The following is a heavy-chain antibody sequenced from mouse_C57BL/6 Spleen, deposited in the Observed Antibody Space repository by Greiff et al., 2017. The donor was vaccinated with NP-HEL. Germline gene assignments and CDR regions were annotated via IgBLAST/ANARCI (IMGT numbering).Heavy chain of an antibody. Sequence: VQLQQSGAELARPGASVKMSCKASGYTFTSYTLHWVKQRPGQGLEWIGYINPSSGYTKYNQKFKDKATLTADKSSSTAYMQLSSLTSEDSAVYYCARRDYGSSFYYAMDYWGQGTSVTVSS. V-gene: IGHV1-4*01. CDR2: INPSSGYT. J-gene: IGHJ4*01. CDR3: ARRDYGSSFYYAMDY. CDR1: GYTFTSYT. D-gene: IGHD1-1*01.